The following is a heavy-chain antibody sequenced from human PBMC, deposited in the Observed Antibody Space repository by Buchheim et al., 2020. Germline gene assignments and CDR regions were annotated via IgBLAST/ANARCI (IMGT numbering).Heavy chain of an antibody. CDR2: INSDGRTT. V-gene: IGHV3-74*01. Sequence: EVQLVESGGGLVQPGGSLRLSCAASGFTFSSYWMHWVRQAPGQGLVCVARINSDGRTTTYADSVKGRFTIPRDNAVNTLYLQMNSLRAEDTAVYYCVTSGSYYYYAMDVWGQGT. D-gene: IGHD3-22*01. J-gene: IGHJ6*02. CDR1: GFTFSSYW. CDR3: VTSGSYYYYAMDV.